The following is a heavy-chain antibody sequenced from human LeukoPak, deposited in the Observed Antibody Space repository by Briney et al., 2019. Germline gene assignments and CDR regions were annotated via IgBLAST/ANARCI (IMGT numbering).Heavy chain of an antibody. CDR3: ARLNRISGFFDY. Sequence: SETLPLTCTVSGGSIRSSNYYWGWIRQPPGKGLEWIGSIHQSGSAYYNPSLKSRVTISVDTSKNQFSLKLTSVTAADTAVYSCARLNRISGFFDYWGQGTLVTVSS. J-gene: IGHJ4*02. CDR1: GGSIRSSNYY. CDR2: IHQSGSA. V-gene: IGHV4-39*01. D-gene: IGHD6-25*01.